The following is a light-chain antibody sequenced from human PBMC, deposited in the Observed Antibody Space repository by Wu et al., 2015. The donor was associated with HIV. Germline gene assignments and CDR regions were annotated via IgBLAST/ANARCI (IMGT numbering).Light chain of an antibody. CDR2: GAS. V-gene: IGKV3-20*01. CDR3: QQYDSSPPAWT. J-gene: IGKJ1*01. CDR1: QSVSSSY. Sequence: EIVLTQSPGTLSLSPGERATLSCRASQSVSSSYLAWYQQKPGQAPRLLIYGASSRATGIPDRFSGSGSGTDFTLTISRLEPEDFAVYYCQQYDSSPPAWTFGQGPRWKSN.